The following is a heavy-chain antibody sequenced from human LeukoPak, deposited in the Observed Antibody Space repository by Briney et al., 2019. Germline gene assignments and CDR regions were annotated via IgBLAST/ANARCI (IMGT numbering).Heavy chain of an antibody. Sequence: GASVKVSCKASRYTFTGYYMHWVRQAPGQGLEWMGWINPHSGGTNYAQKFQGRVTMTRDTSITTGYMELSRLRSEDTAVYYCARVDYYASGSSDYWGQGTLVTVSS. D-gene: IGHD3-10*01. CDR2: INPHSGGT. CDR1: RYTFTGYY. CDR3: ARVDYYASGSSDY. V-gene: IGHV1-2*02. J-gene: IGHJ4*02.